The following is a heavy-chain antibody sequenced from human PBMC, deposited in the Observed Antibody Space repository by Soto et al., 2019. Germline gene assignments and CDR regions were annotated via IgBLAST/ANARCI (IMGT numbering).Heavy chain of an antibody. V-gene: IGHV3-33*01. CDR3: ARDFSMVVVATGY. D-gene: IGHD3-22*01. Sequence: QVHLVESGGGVVQPGSSLRLSCAASGFTFSSYGMHWVRQAPGKALEWVGAIWYDGSNTYYADSVKGRFTIARDNSKATLYLQMNRLRVEDPGVYHCARDFSMVVVATGYWGQGTLVTVSS. CDR1: GFTFSSYG. J-gene: IGHJ4*02. CDR2: IWYDGSNT.